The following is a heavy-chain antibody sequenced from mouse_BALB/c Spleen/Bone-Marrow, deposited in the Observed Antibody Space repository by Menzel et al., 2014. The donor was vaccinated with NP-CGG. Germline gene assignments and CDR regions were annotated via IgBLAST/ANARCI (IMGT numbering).Heavy chain of an antibody. V-gene: IGHV1S33*01. J-gene: IGHJ3*01. Sequence: LQQSGPELVKPGALVKISCKASGYTFTSYDINWVKQRPGQGLEWIGWIYPGDGSTKYNEKFKGKATLTADKSSSTASVQLSSLTPKNAAVYFYSRSGDSSGSWFAYWGQGTLVTVSA. CDR1: GYTFTSYD. D-gene: IGHD3-2*02. CDR3: SRSGDSSGSWFAY. CDR2: IYPGDGST.